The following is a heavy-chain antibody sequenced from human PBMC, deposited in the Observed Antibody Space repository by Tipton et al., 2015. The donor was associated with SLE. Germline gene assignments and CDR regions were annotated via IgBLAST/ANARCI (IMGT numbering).Heavy chain of an antibody. CDR1: GGSISSYY. CDR2: IYYSGST. CDR3: ARVAAGIPGFVSYDDNWFDP. D-gene: IGHD5-12*01. Sequence: TLSLTCTVSGGSISSYYWSWIRQPPGKGLEWIGYIYYSGSTNYNPSLKSRVTISVDTSKNQFSLKLSSVTAADTAVYYCARVAAGIPGFVSYDDNWFDPWGQGTLVTVSS. J-gene: IGHJ5*02. V-gene: IGHV4-59*01.